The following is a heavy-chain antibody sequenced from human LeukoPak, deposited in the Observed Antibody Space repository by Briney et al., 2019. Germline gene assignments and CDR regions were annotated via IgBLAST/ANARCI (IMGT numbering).Heavy chain of an antibody. CDR2: IYYSGST. Sequence: PSETLSLTCTVSGGSISSYCWSWIRQPPGKGLEWIGYIYYSGSTNYNPSLKSRVTISVDTSKNQFSLKLSSVTAADTAVYYCARGFRTGQENYDYWGQGTLVTVSS. V-gene: IGHV4-59*01. D-gene: IGHD2/OR15-2a*01. J-gene: IGHJ4*02. CDR1: GGSISSYC. CDR3: ARGFRTGQENYDY.